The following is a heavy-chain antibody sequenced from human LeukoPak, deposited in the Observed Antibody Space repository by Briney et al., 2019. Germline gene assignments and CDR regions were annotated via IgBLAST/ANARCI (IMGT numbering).Heavy chain of an antibody. Sequence: SETLSLTCAVYGGSFSGYYWSWIRQPPGKGLEWIGEINHSGSTNYNPSLKSRVTISVDTSKNQFSLKLSSVTAADTAVYYCARGEGYSHGNWGQGTLVTVSS. V-gene: IGHV4-34*01. D-gene: IGHD5-18*01. J-gene: IGHJ4*02. CDR2: INHSGST. CDR3: ARGEGYSHGN. CDR1: GGSFSGYY.